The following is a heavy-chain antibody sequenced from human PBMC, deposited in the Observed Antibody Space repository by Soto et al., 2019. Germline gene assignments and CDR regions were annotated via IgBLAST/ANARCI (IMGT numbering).Heavy chain of an antibody. V-gene: IGHV1-2*04. D-gene: IGHD4-17*01. CDR2: INPNSGGT. CDR3: ARGIKYGVYSGPLDY. J-gene: IGHJ4*02. CDR1: GYTFTGYY. Sequence: GASVKVSCKASGYTFTGYYMHWVRQAPGQGLEWMGWINPNSGGTNYAQKFQGWVTMTRDTSISTAYMELSRLRSDDTAVYYCARGIKYGVYSGPLDYWGQGTLVTVSS.